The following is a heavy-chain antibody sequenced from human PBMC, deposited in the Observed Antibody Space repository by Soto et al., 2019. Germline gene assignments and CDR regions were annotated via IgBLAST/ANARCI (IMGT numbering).Heavy chain of an antibody. CDR2: IYYSGST. Sequence: KLSETLSLTCTVSGGSISSYYWSWIRQPPGKGLEWIGYIYYSGSTNYNPSLKSRVTISVDTSKNQFSLKLSSVTAADTAVYYCARAIVATITLDYWGQGTLVTVSS. CDR3: ARAIVATITLDY. V-gene: IGHV4-59*01. D-gene: IGHD5-12*01. J-gene: IGHJ4*02. CDR1: GGSISSYY.